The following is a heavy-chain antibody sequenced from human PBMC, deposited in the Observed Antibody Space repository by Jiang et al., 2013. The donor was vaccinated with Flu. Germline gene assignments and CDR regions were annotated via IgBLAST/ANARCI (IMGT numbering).Heavy chain of an antibody. CDR1: GFSFNYYG. D-gene: IGHD3-9*01. CDR3: ATLRGSTYDTFLADF. CDR2: LWHDGSNR. J-gene: IGHJ4*02. V-gene: IGHV3-30*02. Sequence: QVQLVESGGGVVQPGGSLRLSCAASGFSFNYYGMHWVRQSPGKGLEWVASLWHDGSNRFYGDSVRGRFTISRDNSKNTLYLQMNSLRPEDTAVYFCATLRGSTYDTFLADFWGQGTLVTVSS.